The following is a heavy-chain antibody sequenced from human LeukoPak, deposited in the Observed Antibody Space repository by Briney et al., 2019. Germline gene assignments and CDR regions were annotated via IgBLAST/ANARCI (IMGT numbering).Heavy chain of an antibody. CDR2: IYYSGST. J-gene: IGHJ2*01. V-gene: IGHV4-59*01. CDR1: GGSISSYY. CDR3: ARDQYYYDSSGYTPSYWYFDL. D-gene: IGHD3-22*01. Sequence: SETLSLTCTVSGGSISSYYWSWIRQPPGKGLEWIGYIYYSGSTNYNPSLKSRVTISVDTSKNQFSLKLSSVTAADTAVYYCARDQYYYDSSGYTPSYWYFDLWGRGTLVTVSS.